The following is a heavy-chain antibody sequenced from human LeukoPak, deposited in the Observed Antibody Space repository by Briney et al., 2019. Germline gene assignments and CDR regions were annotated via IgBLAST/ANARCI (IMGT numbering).Heavy chain of an antibody. Sequence: ASVKVSCKASGYTFTGYYMHWVRQAPGQGLEWMGWTNPNSGGTNYAQKFQGRVTMTRDTSTSTAYMELRSLRSDDTAVYYCARVPRHSYGPFDYWGQGTLVTVSS. V-gene: IGHV1-2*02. CDR2: TNPNSGGT. D-gene: IGHD5-18*01. J-gene: IGHJ4*02. CDR1: GYTFTGYY. CDR3: ARVPRHSYGPFDY.